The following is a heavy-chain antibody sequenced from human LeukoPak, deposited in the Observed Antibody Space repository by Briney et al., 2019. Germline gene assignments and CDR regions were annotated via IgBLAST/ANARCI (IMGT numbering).Heavy chain of an antibody. CDR2: IYHSGST. J-gene: IGHJ3*02. V-gene: IGHV4-39*07. CDR3: ARVMHCSGGSCYNDAFDI. CDR1: GGSISSSSYY. Sequence: PSETLSLTRTVSGGSISSSSYYWGWIRQPPGKGLEWIGSIYHSGSTNYNPSLKSRVTISVDKSKNQFSLKLSSVTAADTAVYYCARVMHCSGGSCYNDAFDIWGQGTMVTVSS. D-gene: IGHD2-15*01.